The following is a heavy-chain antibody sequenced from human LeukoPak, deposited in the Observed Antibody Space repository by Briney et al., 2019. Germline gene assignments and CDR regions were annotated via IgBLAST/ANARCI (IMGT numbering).Heavy chain of an antibody. CDR1: GFTFDDYG. V-gene: IGHV3-20*04. D-gene: IGHD6-19*01. J-gene: IGHJ6*02. Sequence: PGGSLRLSCAASGFTFDDYGMSWVRQAPGKGLEWVSGINWNGGSTGYADSVKGRFTVSRDNSKNTLYLQMNSLRAEDTAVYYCARGIPLPPIAPYSSGWLVTGEVGMDVWGQGTTVTVSS. CDR3: ARGIPLPPIAPYSSGWLVTGEVGMDV. CDR2: INWNGGST.